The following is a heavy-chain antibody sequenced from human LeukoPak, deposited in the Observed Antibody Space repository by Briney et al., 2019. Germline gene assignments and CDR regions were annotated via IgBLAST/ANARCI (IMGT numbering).Heavy chain of an antibody. V-gene: IGHV4-34*01. CDR3: ARDVWLSSSWRYSWFDP. J-gene: IGHJ5*02. CDR1: GGSFSGYY. CDR2: INHSGST. Sequence: SETLSLTCAVYGGSFSGYYWSWLRQPPGKGLEWIGEINHSGSTNYNPSLKSRVTISVDTSKNQFSLKLSSVTAADTAVYYCARDVWLSSSWRYSWFDPWGQGTLVTVSS. D-gene: IGHD6-13*01.